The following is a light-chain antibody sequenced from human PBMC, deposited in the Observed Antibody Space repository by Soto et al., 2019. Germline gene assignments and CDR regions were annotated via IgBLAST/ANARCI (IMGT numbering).Light chain of an antibody. CDR1: SSNIGAGYG. J-gene: IGLJ2*01. V-gene: IGLV1-40*01. Sequence: QSVLTQPPSVSGAPGQRVTISCTGSSSNIGAGYGVHWYIQLPGTAPKLLVYGDSNRPSGVPDRFSGSKSDTSASLAITGLQAEDEADYYCQSYDSSLSGVIFDGGTKLTVL. CDR3: QSYDSSLSGVI. CDR2: GDS.